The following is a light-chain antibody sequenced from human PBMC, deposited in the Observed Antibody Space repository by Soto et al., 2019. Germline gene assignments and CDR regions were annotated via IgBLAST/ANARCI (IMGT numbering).Light chain of an antibody. CDR1: QRVGSDL. J-gene: IGKJ1*01. CDR2: GAS. Sequence: EIVLTQSPGTLSLSPGEIATLSCRASQRVGSDLLAWYQQRPGQPPRILIFGASGRATGIPDRFSGSGSGTDFNLTISRLEPEDFAVYYCQQYGSLSWAFGQGTKVEMK. CDR3: QQYGSLSWA. V-gene: IGKV3-20*01.